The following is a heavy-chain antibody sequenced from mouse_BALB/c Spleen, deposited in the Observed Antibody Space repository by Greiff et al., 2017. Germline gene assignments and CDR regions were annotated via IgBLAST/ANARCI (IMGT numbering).Heavy chain of an antibody. V-gene: IGHV1S127*01. Sequence: QVQLKQPGAELVKPGASVKMSCKASGYTFTSYWMHWVKQRPGQGLEWIGVIDPSDSYTSYNQKFKGKATLTVDTSSSTAYMQLSSLTSEDSAVYYCTRDGTYAMDDWGQGTSVTVSS. CDR3: TRDGTYAMDD. CDR2: IDPSDSYT. D-gene: IGHD2-3*01. CDR1: GYTFTSYW. J-gene: IGHJ4*01.